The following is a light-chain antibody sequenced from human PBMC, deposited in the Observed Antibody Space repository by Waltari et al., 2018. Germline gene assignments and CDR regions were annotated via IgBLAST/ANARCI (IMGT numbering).Light chain of an antibody. Sequence: SSDLTQDPSLSVALGQTVRNTCQGDSLRRYYASWYQQRPGQAPILVLYGPDNRPSGIPDLFSGSTSGNTASLTITGAQAEDEAYYYCHSRETFSTRLFGGGTRLTV. CDR1: SLRRYY. CDR3: HSRETFSTRL. CDR2: GPD. J-gene: IGLJ2*01. V-gene: IGLV3-19*01.